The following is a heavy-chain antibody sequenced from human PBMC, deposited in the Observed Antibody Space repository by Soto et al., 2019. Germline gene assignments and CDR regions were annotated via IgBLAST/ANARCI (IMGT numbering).Heavy chain of an antibody. D-gene: IGHD3-16*01. V-gene: IGHV4-30-4*01. Sequence: LSLTCTVSGGSISSGDYYWSWIRQPPGKGLEWIGYIYYSGSTYYNPSLKSRVTISVDTSKNQFSLKLSSVTAADTAVYYCARRDYDYVWGSYVYDYWAQGTLVPVSS. J-gene: IGHJ4*02. CDR3: ARRDYDYVWGSYVYDY. CDR1: GGSISSGDYY. CDR2: IYYSGST.